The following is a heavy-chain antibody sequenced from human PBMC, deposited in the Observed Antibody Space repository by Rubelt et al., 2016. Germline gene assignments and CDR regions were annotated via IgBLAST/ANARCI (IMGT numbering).Heavy chain of an antibody. CDR3: ARHASWSVRAFDI. D-gene: IGHD2-2*01. CDR1: DYSISSGYY. V-gene: IGHV4-38-2*02. Sequence: QVQLQESGPGLVKPSETLSLICTVSDYSISSGYYWGWIRQPPGKGLEWIGSIYHSGSTYYNPSLKSLVTISVDTSKNQFSLRLNSVTAADTAVYYCARHASWSVRAFDIWGQGTMVTVSS. CDR2: IYHSGST. J-gene: IGHJ3*02.